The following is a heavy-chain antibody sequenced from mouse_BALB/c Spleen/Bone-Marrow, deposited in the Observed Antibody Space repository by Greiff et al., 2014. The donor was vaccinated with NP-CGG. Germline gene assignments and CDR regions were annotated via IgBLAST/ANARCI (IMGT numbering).Heavy chain of an antibody. CDR3: ARYYYGSSLFAY. CDR2: IDPANGNT. V-gene: IGHV14-3*02. J-gene: IGHJ3*01. Sequence: EVQLQQSGAELVKPGASVKLSCTASGFNIKDTYMYWVKQRPEQGLEWIGRIDPANGNTKYDPKFQDKATITADTSSNTAYLQLRSLTSEDTAVYYCARYYYGSSLFAYWGQGTLVTVSA. D-gene: IGHD1-1*01. CDR1: GFNIKDTY.